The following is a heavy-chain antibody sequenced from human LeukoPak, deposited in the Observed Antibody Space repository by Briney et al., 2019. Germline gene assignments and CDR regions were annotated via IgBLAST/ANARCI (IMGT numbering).Heavy chain of an antibody. Sequence: NPSETLSLTCTVSGGSISSGGYYWRWIRQHPGKGLEWIGYIYYSGSTYYNPSLKSRVTISVDTSKNQFSLKLSSVTAADTAVYYCAREERLSGAFDIWGQGTMVTVSS. CDR2: IYYSGST. J-gene: IGHJ3*02. V-gene: IGHV4-31*03. CDR3: AREERLSGAFDI. D-gene: IGHD6-25*01. CDR1: GGSISSGGYY.